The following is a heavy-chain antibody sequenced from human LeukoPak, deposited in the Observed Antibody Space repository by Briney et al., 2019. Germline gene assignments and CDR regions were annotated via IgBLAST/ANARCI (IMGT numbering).Heavy chain of an antibody. CDR1: GDSVSSNSAA. CDR3: ASGTFTAGLFDY. Sequence: SQTLSLTCAISGDSVSSNSAAWNWIRQSPSRGLEWLGRTYYRSRWYNDYAVSVKSRITINPGTSKHQFSLQLNSVTPEDTAVYYCASGTFTAGLFDYWGQGTLVTVSS. D-gene: IGHD6-19*01. J-gene: IGHJ4*02. CDR2: TYYRSRWYN. V-gene: IGHV6-1*01.